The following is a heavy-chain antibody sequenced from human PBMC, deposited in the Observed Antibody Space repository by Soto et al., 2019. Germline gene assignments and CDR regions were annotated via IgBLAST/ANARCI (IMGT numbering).Heavy chain of an antibody. V-gene: IGHV3-23*01. D-gene: IGHD5-18*01. CDR3: AKAHRQLWLRLDFDY. J-gene: IGHJ4*02. CDR1: GFTFSSYA. CDR2: ISGSGGST. Sequence: VGSLRLSCEASGFTFSSYAMSWVRQAPGKGLEWVSAISGSGGSTYYADSVKGRFTISRDNSKNTLYLQMNSLRAEDTAVYYCAKAHRQLWLRLDFDYWGQGTLVTVSS.